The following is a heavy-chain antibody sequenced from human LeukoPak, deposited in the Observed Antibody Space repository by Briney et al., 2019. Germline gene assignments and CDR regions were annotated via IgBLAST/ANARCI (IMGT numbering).Heavy chain of an antibody. V-gene: IGHV1-69*02. CDR3: AWLHSSSRFDYYYYGMDV. D-gene: IGHD6-6*01. Sequence: SVKVSCKASGGTFSSYTISWVQQAPGQGLEWMGRIIPILGIANYAQKFQGRVTITADKSTSTAYMELSSLRSEDTAVYYCAWLHSSSRFDYYYYGMDVWGQGTTVTVSS. J-gene: IGHJ6*02. CDR2: IIPILGIA. CDR1: GGTFSSYT.